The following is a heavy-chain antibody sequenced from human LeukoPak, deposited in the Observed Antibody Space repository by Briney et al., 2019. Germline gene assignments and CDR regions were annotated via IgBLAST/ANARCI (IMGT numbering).Heavy chain of an antibody. CDR2: INQDGSEK. CDR1: GFIFSNNW. CDR3: ARDRDSSGSWEVNFDH. D-gene: IGHD6-13*01. J-gene: IGHJ4*02. V-gene: IGHV3-7*03. Sequence: PGGSLRLSCAASGFIFSNNWMTWVRQAPGKGLEWVANINQDGSEKYYVDSVKGRFTISRDDAKDSLFLQMNNLRAEDTAVYYCARDRDSSGSWEVNFDHWGQGTLVTVSS.